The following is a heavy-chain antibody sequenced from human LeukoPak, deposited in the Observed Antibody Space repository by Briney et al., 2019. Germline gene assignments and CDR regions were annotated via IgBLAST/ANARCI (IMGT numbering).Heavy chain of an antibody. Sequence: GGSLRLSCAASGFTFSSYAMSWVRPAPGKGLEWGSAISGSGGSTSYADSVKGRFTISRDNSKNTLYLQMNSLRAEDTAVYYCAKEETIAEYYFDYWGQGTLVTVSS. CDR1: GFTFSSYA. CDR2: ISGSGGST. J-gene: IGHJ4*02. D-gene: IGHD6-13*01. V-gene: IGHV3-23*01. CDR3: AKEETIAEYYFDY.